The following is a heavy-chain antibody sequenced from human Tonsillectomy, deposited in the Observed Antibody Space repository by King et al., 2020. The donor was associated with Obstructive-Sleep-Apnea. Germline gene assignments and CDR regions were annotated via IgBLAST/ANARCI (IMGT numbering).Heavy chain of an antibody. D-gene: IGHD4-17*01. CDR1: GFTFSTYE. Sequence: VQLVQSGGGVVQPGRSLRLSCAASGFTFSTYEMHWVRQAPGKGLEWVAFISYDGRDKYYADSVKGRFTISRDNSKNTLSLQMNSLTTEDTAVFYCATYGDYPGSSFDYWGQGTLVTVSS. V-gene: IGHV3-30*04. CDR2: ISYDGRDK. J-gene: IGHJ4*02. CDR3: ATYGDYPGSSFDY.